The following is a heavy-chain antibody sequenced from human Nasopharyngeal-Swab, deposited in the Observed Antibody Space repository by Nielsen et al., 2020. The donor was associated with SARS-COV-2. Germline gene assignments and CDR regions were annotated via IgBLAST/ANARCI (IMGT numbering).Heavy chain of an antibody. CDR1: GFTFSDYW. J-gene: IGHJ4*02. CDR2: INSDGSKR. CDR3: ARAYSEVYATPGDFDY. V-gene: IGHV3-74*01. D-gene: IGHD2-8*01. Sequence: GESLKISCAASGFTFSDYWMHWVRQVPGKGLVWISGINSDGSKRVFADSVKGRFTISRDNAKNSLYLQMNSLRAEDTAVYYCARAYSEVYATPGDFDYWGQGTLVTVSS.